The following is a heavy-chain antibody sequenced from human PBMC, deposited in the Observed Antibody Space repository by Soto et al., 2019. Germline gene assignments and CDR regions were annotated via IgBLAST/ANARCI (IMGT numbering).Heavy chain of an antibody. V-gene: IGHV1-8*01. J-gene: IGHJ4*02. D-gene: IGHD2-2*01. CDR3: ASSVGYCSSTSCQVDY. CDR2: MNPNSDNT. CDR1: GYTFTSYD. Sequence: QVQLVQSGAEVKKPGASVKVSCKASGYTFTSYDINWVRQATGQGLEWMGWMNPNSDNTGYAQKFQGRVTMTRNTSISTAYMELSSLRSEDTAVYYCASSVGYCSSTSCQVDYWGQGTLVTVSS.